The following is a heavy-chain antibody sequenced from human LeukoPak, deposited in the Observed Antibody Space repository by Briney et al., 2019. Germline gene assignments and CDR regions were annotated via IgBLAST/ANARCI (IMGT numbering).Heavy chain of an antibody. CDR2: IIPIFGTA. CDR1: GGTFITYT. V-gene: IGHV1-69*05. J-gene: IGHJ4*02. Sequence: GASVKVSCKASGGTFITYTINWVRQAPGQGLEWMGGIIPIFGTANYAQKFQGRVTVTTDDSTSTAFMELSSLRFEDTAVYYCATYMLRDNWNVHTFDSWGQGTLVTVSS. D-gene: IGHD1-1*01. CDR3: ATYMLRDNWNVHTFDS.